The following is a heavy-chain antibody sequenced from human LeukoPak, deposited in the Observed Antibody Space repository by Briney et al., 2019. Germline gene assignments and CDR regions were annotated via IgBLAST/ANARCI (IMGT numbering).Heavy chain of an antibody. Sequence: SETLSLTCAVYGGSFSGYYWSWIRQPPGKGLEWIGEINHSGSTNYNPSLKSRVTISVDTSKNQFSLKLSSVTAADAAVYYCARGTAMVPFGYWGQGTLVTVSS. CDR3: ARGTAMVPFGY. CDR1: GGSFSGYY. D-gene: IGHD5-18*01. CDR2: INHSGST. V-gene: IGHV4-34*01. J-gene: IGHJ4*02.